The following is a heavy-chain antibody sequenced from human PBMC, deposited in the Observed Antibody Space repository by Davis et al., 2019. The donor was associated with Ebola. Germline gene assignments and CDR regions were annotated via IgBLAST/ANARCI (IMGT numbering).Heavy chain of an antibody. V-gene: IGHV3-30*18. Sequence: PGGSLRLSCAASGFTFSSYGMHWVRQAPGKGLEWVAVISYDGSNKYYADSVKGRFTISRDNSKNTLYLQMNSLRAEDTAVYYCAKEGSGAMGWYYFDYWGQGTLVTVSS. D-gene: IGHD5-18*01. CDR2: ISYDGSNK. CDR3: AKEGSGAMGWYYFDY. J-gene: IGHJ4*02. CDR1: GFTFSSYG.